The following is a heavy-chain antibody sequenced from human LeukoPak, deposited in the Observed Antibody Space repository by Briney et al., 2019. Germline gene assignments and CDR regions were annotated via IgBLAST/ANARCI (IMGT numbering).Heavy chain of an antibody. V-gene: IGHV4-61*01. CDR2: IYYSGST. D-gene: IGHD3-9*01. Sequence: PSETLSLTCTVSGGSISSGSYYWSWIRQPPGKGLEWIGYIYYSGSTNYNPSLKSRVTISVDTSKNQFSLKLSSVTAADTAVYYCARAWSPSDILTGYYRKPNWFDPWGQGTLVTVSS. CDR1: GGSISSGSYY. J-gene: IGHJ5*02. CDR3: ARAWSPSDILTGYYRKPNWFDP.